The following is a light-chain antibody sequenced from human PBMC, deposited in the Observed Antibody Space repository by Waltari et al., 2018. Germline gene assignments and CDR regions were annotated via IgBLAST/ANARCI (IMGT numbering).Light chain of an antibody. J-gene: IGLJ3*02. CDR3: SSVTRSSTWV. CDR2: EVR. Sequence: QSALTQPASVSGSPGQSITISCTGTSSDVGGYEYVSWYQQYPSKAPKLMIYEVRNRPSGVSNRFSGSKSGNTASLTISGLQAEDEADYYCSSVTRSSTWVFGGGTKLTVL. CDR1: SSDVGGYEY. V-gene: IGLV2-14*01.